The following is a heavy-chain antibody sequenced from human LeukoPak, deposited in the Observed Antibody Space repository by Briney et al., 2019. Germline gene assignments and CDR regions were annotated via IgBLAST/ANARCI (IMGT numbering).Heavy chain of an antibody. D-gene: IGHD5-12*01. V-gene: IGHV4-61*02. CDR2: IYTSGST. J-gene: IGHJ4*02. CDR1: GGSISSGSYY. Sequence: PSETLSLTCTVSGGSISSGSYYWSWIRQPAGKGLEWIGRIYTSGSTNYNPSLKSRVTISVDTSKNQFSLKLSSVTAADTAVYYCARELSGYDLGGDDFDYWGQGTLVTVSS. CDR3: ARELSGYDLGGDDFDY.